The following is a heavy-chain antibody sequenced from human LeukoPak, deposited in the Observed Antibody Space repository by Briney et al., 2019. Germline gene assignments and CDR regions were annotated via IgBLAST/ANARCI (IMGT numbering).Heavy chain of an antibody. V-gene: IGHV3-21*01. J-gene: IGHJ4*02. CDR1: GFTFSSFN. CDR3: AREVGSGWNYFDL. D-gene: IGHD6-19*01. CDR2: ISSRQNDV. Sequence: GGSLRLSCAASGFTFSSFNMNWVRQTPGKGREWVSSISSRQNDVQYADSLEGRFTISRDNAKNSLYLQMNTLRAEDTAVYFCAREVGSGWNYFDLWGQGTLVTVSS.